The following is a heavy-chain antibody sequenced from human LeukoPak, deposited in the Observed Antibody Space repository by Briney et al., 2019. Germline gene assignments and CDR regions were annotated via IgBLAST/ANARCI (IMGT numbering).Heavy chain of an antibody. V-gene: IGHV1-2*02. D-gene: IGHD4-17*01. CDR2: VIPNSGAT. J-gene: IGHJ3*02. CDR1: GYIFTDYY. CDR3: ARDHDYGDYDAPGVFDI. Sequence: ASVKVSCKTSGYIFTDYYRHWVRQAPGQGLEWMGWVIPNSGATRYAQKFQGRVTMTRDTSITTAYMELSRLTSDDTAVYYCARDHDYGDYDAPGVFDIWGQGTMVTVSA.